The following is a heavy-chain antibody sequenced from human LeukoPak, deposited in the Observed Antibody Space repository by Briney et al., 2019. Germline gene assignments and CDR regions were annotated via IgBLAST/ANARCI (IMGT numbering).Heavy chain of an antibody. CDR2: INPNSGGT. J-gene: IGHJ4*02. CDR3: ARDGRFLEWFQDY. Sequence: ASVKVSCKASGYIFTNYGMNWVRQAPGQGLEWVGWINPNSGGTNYAQKFQGRVTMTRDTSISTAYMELSRLRSDDTAVYYCARDGRFLEWFQDYWGQGTLVTVSS. CDR1: GYIFTNYG. V-gene: IGHV1-2*02. D-gene: IGHD3-3*01.